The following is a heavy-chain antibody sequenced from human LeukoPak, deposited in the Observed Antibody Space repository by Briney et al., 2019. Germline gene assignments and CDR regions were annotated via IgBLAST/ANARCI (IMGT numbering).Heavy chain of an antibody. D-gene: IGHD3-3*01. CDR1: GFTFSNYG. CDR2: ISGSGGST. CDR3: AKDSFGPYYDFFDY. Sequence: TGGSLRLSCAASGFTFSNYGMTWVRQAPGKGLEWVSAISGSGGSTYDADSMKGRFTISRDNSKNTLYLQMNSLRAEDTAVYYCAKDSFGPYYDFFDYWGQGTLVTVSS. V-gene: IGHV3-23*01. J-gene: IGHJ4*02.